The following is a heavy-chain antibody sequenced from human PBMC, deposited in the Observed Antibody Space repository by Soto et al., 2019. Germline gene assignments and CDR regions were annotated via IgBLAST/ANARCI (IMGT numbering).Heavy chain of an antibody. CDR1: GGSFSGYY. Sequence: SETLSLTCAVYGGSFSGYYWSWIRQPPGKGLEWIGEINHSGSTDYNPSLKSRVTISVDTSKNQFSLKLSSVTAADTAVYYCARYIAVADYFDDWGQGTLVTVSS. J-gene: IGHJ4*02. CDR2: INHSGST. D-gene: IGHD6-19*01. V-gene: IGHV4-34*01. CDR3: ARYIAVADYFDD.